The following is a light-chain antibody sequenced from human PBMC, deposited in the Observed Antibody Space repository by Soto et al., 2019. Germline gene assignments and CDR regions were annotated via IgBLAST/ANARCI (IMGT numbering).Light chain of an antibody. CDR2: DAS. Sequence: EIVFTQSPATLSLSPPERSTLSCRAGQSVSSYLAWYQQKPGQAPRLLIYDASNRATGIPARFSGSGSGTDFTLTISSLEPEDFAVYYCQQRSNWPIPFGQGTRLEIK. J-gene: IGKJ5*01. CDR3: QQRSNWPIP. V-gene: IGKV3-11*01. CDR1: QSVSSY.